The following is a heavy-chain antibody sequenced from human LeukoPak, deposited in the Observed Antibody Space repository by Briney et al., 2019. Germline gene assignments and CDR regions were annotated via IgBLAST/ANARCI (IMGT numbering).Heavy chain of an antibody. V-gene: IGHV3-21*01. Sequence: GGSLRLSCAASGFTFSSYSMNWVRQAPRKGLEWVSSISSSSSYIYYADSVKGRFTISRDNAKNSLYLQMNSLRAEDTAVYYCARLVVPAAIQDGMDVWGQGTTVTVSS. J-gene: IGHJ6*02. CDR1: GFTFSSYS. CDR3: ARLVVPAAIQDGMDV. D-gene: IGHD2-2*02. CDR2: ISSSSSYI.